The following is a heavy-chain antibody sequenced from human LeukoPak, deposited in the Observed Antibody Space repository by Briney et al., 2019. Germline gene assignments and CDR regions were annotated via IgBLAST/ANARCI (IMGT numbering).Heavy chain of an antibody. Sequence: APVKVSCKASGYTFTNFDINWVRQATGQGLEWMGWMNPNTGNAGYAQKFQDRFTITWDASISTAYMDLSSLRSEDTAVYYCARVGYSNSYDYWGQGTLVTVSS. CDR3: ARVGYSNSYDY. V-gene: IGHV1-8*03. J-gene: IGHJ4*02. CDR2: MNPNTGNA. D-gene: IGHD4-11*01. CDR1: GYTFTNFD.